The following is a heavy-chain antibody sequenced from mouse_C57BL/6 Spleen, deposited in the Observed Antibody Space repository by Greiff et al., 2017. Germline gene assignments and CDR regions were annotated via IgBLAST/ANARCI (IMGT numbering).Heavy chain of an antibody. D-gene: IGHD1-2*01. CDR1: GYAFSSSG. Sequence: QVQLQQSGPELVKPGASVKISCKASGYAFSSSGMNWVKQRPGQGLEWIGRLYPGDGDTNYNGKFKGKATLTAAKSSSTAYMQISSLTSEDSAVYFCASLGEGGRFAYWGQGTLVTVSA. CDR3: ASLGEGGRFAY. CDR2: LYPGDGDT. V-gene: IGHV1-82*01. J-gene: IGHJ3*01.